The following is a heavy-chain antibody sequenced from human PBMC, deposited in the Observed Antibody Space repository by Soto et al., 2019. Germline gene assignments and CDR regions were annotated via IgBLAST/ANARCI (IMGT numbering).Heavy chain of an antibody. V-gene: IGHV3-23*01. D-gene: IGHD2-8*01. Sequence: EVQLLESGGGLVQPGVSLRLSCAASGFTFSNFAMTLVRQAPGKRLEWVSNIGSVGGETYYEDSVTGRVTIYRDDYRNTLVLKRNSLRAEDKAIYFCATDMVNANSVWYPFDICGQGTMVTVSS. CDR3: ATDMVNANSVWYPFDI. J-gene: IGHJ3*02. CDR1: GFTFSNFA. CDR2: IGSVGGET.